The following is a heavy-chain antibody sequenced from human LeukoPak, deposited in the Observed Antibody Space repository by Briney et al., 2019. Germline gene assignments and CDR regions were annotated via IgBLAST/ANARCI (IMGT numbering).Heavy chain of an antibody. CDR1: GFTFSSYG. V-gene: IGHV3-23*01. D-gene: IGHD4-17*01. J-gene: IGHJ4*02. Sequence: GGSLTLSCAPSGFTFSSYGMSWVRPAPGKGLEWVSAISDSGRSTYSADSVKSRFTISRDNSKNTLNLQMNSLRAEDTAVYYCAKKMGPNYGDFDYWGQGTLVTVSS. CDR2: ISDSGRST. CDR3: AKKMGPNYGDFDY.